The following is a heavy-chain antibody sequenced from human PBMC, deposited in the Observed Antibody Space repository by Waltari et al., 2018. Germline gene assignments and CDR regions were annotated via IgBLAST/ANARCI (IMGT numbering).Heavy chain of an antibody. CDR1: GFTFSYSW. D-gene: IGHD1-7*01. V-gene: IGHV3-7*04. J-gene: IGHJ4*02. CDR3: VGGELEYPGPLFDY. Sequence: EVQLVESGGGLVQPGGSLKLSCAASGFTFSYSWMRWVRQAPGTGLEWVANINQDGNEKNYVDSVKGRFTISRDNAKNSLYLQMNSLRAGDTAVYYCVGGELEYPGPLFDYWGQGTLVTVSS. CDR2: INQDGNEK.